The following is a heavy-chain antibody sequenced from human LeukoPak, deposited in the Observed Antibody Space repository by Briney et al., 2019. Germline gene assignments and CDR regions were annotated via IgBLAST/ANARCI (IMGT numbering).Heavy chain of an antibody. J-gene: IGHJ4*02. V-gene: IGHV1-18*01. D-gene: IGHD6-13*01. CDR2: ISAYNGNT. CDR3: ARDRRLGIIAAAGRGSPLFDY. CDR1: GYTFTSYG. Sequence: ASVKVSCKASGYTFTSYGISWVRQAPGQGLEWMGWISAYNGNTNYAQKFQGRVTMTRDTSISTAYMELSRLRSDDTAVYYCARDRRLGIIAAAGRGSPLFDYWGQGTLVTVSS.